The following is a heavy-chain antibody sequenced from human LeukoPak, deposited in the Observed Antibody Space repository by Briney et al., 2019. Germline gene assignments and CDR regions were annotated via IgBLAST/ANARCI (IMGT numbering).Heavy chain of an antibody. CDR3: ARANTMVRGVRPHYFDY. CDR1: GGSISSYY. Sequence: SETLSLTCTVSGGSISSYYWSWIRQPPGKGLEWIGYIYYSGSTNYNPSLKSRVTISVDTSKNQFSLKLSSVTAADTAVYYCARANTMVRGVRPHYFDYWGQGTLVTVSS. D-gene: IGHD3-10*01. CDR2: IYYSGST. J-gene: IGHJ4*02. V-gene: IGHV4-59*01.